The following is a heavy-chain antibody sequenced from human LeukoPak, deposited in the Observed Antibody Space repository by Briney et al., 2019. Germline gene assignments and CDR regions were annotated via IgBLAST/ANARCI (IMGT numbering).Heavy chain of an antibody. J-gene: IGHJ3*02. CDR2: IYPGDSDT. CDR1: GYRFTSHW. D-gene: IGHD3-10*01. Sequence: GHSLKISCKGSGYRFTSHWIGWVRQMPGKGLEWMGIIYPGDSDTRYSPSFQGQVTISADKSISTAYLQWSSLKASDTAMYYCARSLGYGSGSYFLDAFDIWGQGTKVTVSS. CDR3: ARSLGYGSGSYFLDAFDI. V-gene: IGHV5-51*01.